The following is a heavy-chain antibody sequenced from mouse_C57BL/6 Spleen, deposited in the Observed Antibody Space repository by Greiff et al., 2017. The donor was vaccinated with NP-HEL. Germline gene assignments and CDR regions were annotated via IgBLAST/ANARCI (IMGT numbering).Heavy chain of an antibody. D-gene: IGHD1-1*01. V-gene: IGHV1-52*01. CDR3: ARGPITTVVATNFDY. J-gene: IGHJ2*01. CDR2: IDPSDSET. CDR1: GYTFTSYW. Sequence: QVQLQQPGAELVRPGSSVKLSCKASGYTFTSYWMHWVKQRPIQGLEWIGNIDPSDSETHYNQKFKDKATLTVDKSSSTAYMQLSSLTSEDSAVYYCARGPITTVVATNFDYWGQGTTLTVSS.